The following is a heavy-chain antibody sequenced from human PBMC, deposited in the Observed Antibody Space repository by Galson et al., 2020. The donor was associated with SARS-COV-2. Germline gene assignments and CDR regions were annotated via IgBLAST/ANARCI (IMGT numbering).Heavy chain of an antibody. CDR3: ARGRSVGEYLSF. CDR2: INHSGYT. Sequence: SQTLSLTCAGFGGSFSGYYWSWIRQPPGKGLEWIGEINHSGYTNYNPSLRSRVTISVDTSKRHFSLELNSVTAADTAIYYCARGRSVGEYLSFWGQGTLVTVSS. J-gene: IGHJ4*02. D-gene: IGHD4-17*01. V-gene: IGHV4-34*01. CDR1: GGSFSGYY.